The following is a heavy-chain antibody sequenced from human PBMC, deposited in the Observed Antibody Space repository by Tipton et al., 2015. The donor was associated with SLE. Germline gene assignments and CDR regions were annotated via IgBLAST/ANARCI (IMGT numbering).Heavy chain of an antibody. CDR1: GYYITSGYY. Sequence: TLSLTCAVSGYYITSGYYWGWIRKPPGKGLGWVGSLYHRGSTYYNPSLKGRVTISTDTSKNEIYLKVTSATATDTAVYFCARDPYDSTWRNGWFDPWGQGTLVTVSS. D-gene: IGHD6-13*01. J-gene: IGHJ5*02. V-gene: IGHV4-38-2*02. CDR3: ARDPYDSTWRNGWFDP. CDR2: LYHRGST.